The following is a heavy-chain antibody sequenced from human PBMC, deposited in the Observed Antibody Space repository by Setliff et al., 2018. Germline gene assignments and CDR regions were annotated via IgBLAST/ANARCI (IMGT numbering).Heavy chain of an antibody. Sequence: TSETLSLTCTVSGGSISSGGYYWSWIRQHPGKGLEWIGYIYYSGSTYYNPSLKSRVTVSVDTSKNQFSLKLSSVTAADTAVYYCARVPNFWSGYLDYWGQGTLVTVSS. CDR2: IYYSGST. J-gene: IGHJ4*02. CDR3: ARVPNFWSGYLDY. CDR1: GGSISSGGYY. D-gene: IGHD3-3*01. V-gene: IGHV4-31*03.